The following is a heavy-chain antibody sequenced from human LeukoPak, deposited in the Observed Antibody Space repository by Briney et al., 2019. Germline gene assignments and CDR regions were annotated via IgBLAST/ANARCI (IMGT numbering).Heavy chain of an antibody. CDR1: AGSISSGGYY. Sequence: PSQTLSLTCTVSAGSISSGGYYWSWIRQPPGKGLEWIGEINHSGSTNYNPSLKSRVTISVDTSKNQFSLKLSSVTAADTAVYYCASGTAMVLGFVRADAFDIWGQGTMVTVSS. CDR3: ASGTAMVLGFVRADAFDI. CDR2: INHSGST. J-gene: IGHJ3*02. V-gene: IGHV4-30-2*01. D-gene: IGHD5-18*01.